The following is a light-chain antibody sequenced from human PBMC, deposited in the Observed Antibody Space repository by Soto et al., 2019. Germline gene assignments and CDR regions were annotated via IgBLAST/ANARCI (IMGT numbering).Light chain of an antibody. Sequence: DIQMTQSPSSVSASVGDRVTITCRASHDIGRYLAWYQQKPGKAPKVLVYAAVSLQSGVPSRFSGSGSGTDFTLTISRLQPEDFATYYCQETNSFPLTFGGGTKVEIK. CDR2: AAV. V-gene: IGKV1D-12*01. CDR1: HDIGRY. CDR3: QETNSFPLT. J-gene: IGKJ4*01.